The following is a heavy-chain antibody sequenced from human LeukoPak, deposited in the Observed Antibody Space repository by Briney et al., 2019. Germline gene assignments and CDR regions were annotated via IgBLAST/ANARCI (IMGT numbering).Heavy chain of an antibody. Sequence: SETLSLTCTVSGGSISSGGYYWSWIRQHPGKGLEWIGYIYYSGSTYYNPSLKGRVTISVDTSKNQFSLKLSSVTAADTAVYYCARDYYDSSGYPHFDYWGQGTLVTVSS. CDR3: ARDYYDSSGYPHFDY. D-gene: IGHD3-22*01. J-gene: IGHJ4*02. V-gene: IGHV4-31*03. CDR1: GGSISSGGYY. CDR2: IYYSGST.